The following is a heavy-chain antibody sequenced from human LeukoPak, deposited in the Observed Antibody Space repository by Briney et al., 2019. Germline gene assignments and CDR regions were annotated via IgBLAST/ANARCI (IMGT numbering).Heavy chain of an antibody. CDR1: GGSVSSGSYY. J-gene: IGHJ4*02. CDR3: ARDVFCGGDCYSDY. V-gene: IGHV4-61*01. CDR2: IYYSGST. D-gene: IGHD2-21*02. Sequence: KPSETLSLTCTVSGGSVSSGSYYWSWIRQPPGKGLEWIGYIYYSGSTNYNPSLKSRVTISVDTPKNQFSLKLSSVTAADTAVYYCARDVFCGGDCYSDYWGQGTLVTVSS.